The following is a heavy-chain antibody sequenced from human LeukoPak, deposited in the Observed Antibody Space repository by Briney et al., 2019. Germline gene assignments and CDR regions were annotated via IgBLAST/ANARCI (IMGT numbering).Heavy chain of an antibody. CDR2: IYHSGST. J-gene: IGHJ4*02. D-gene: IGHD2-15*01. Sequence: SETLSLTCTVSGGSISTYYWTWIRQPPGKGLEWIGYIYHSGSTNYNPSLKSRVTISVDKSKNQFSLKLSSVTAADTAVYYCARAARYCSGGSCLDYWGQGTLVTVSS. CDR3: ARAARYCSGGSCLDY. V-gene: IGHV4-59*12. CDR1: GGSISTYY.